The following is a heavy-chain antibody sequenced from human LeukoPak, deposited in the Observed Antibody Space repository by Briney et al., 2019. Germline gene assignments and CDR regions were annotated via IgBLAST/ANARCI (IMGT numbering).Heavy chain of an antibody. J-gene: IGHJ4*02. CDR3: AKVAVAGIDSDY. Sequence: PGGSLRLSCAASGFTFSSYGMHWVRQAPGKGLEWVAVISYDGSNKYYADSVKGRFTISRDNSKNPLYLQMTSLRAEDTAVYYCAKVAVAGIDSDYWGQGTLVTVSS. CDR1: GFTFSSYG. CDR2: ISYDGSNK. V-gene: IGHV3-30*18. D-gene: IGHD6-19*01.